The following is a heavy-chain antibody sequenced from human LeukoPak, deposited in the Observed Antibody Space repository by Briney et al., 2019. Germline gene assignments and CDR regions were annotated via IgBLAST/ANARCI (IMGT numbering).Heavy chain of an antibody. V-gene: IGHV4-34*01. CDR2: INHSRST. J-gene: IGHJ4*02. D-gene: IGHD3-10*01. CDR3: ARGPFPYGSGSPRDDY. Sequence: SETLSLTCAVYGGSLSGYYWSWIRQPPGKGLEWIGEINHSRSTNYNPSLKSRVTISVDTSKNQFSLKLSSVAAADTAVYYCARGPFPYGSGSPRDDYWGQGTLVTVSS. CDR1: GGSLSGYY.